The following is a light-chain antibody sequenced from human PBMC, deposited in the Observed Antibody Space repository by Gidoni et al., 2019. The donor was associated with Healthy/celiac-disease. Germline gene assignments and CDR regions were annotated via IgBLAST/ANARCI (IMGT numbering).Light chain of an antibody. CDR1: QSVSSSY. J-gene: IGKJ4*01. V-gene: IGKV3-20*01. CDR3: QQYGSSPLT. Sequence: DIVLTQSPGTLSLSQGERATLCCRSSQSVSSSYLAWYQQKPGQATRLLIYGASSRTTGIPSRISGGCAREDFTLTSSRLDPEDVAEYYCQQYGSSPLTFGGGTKVEIK. CDR2: GAS.